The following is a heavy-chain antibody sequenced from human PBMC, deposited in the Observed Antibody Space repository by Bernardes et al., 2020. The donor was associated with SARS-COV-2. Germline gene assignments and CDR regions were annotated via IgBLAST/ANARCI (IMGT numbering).Heavy chain of an antibody. CDR3: ARGWDYYDSSGFPYYFDY. Sequence: SETLSLTCAVYGGSFSGYYWSWIRQPPGKGLEWIGEINHSGCTNYNPSLKSRVTISVDTSKNQFSLKLSSVTAADTAVYYCARGWDYYDSSGFPYYFDYWGQGTLVTVSS. CDR2: INHSGCT. V-gene: IGHV4-34*01. J-gene: IGHJ4*02. D-gene: IGHD3-22*01. CDR1: GGSFSGYY.